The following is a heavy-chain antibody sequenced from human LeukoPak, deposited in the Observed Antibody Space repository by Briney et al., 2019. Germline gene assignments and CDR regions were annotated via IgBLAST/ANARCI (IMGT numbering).Heavy chain of an antibody. Sequence: GGSLRVSCVPSGFDFCAYELNWVRQAPGKGREWVGRIKSKTDGGTTDYAAPVKGRFSISRDDSKNTLYLQMNSLKAEDTAVYYCTNGDPFDYWGQGTLVTVSS. V-gene: IGHV3-15*01. CDR1: GFDFCAYE. D-gene: IGHD4-17*01. CDR2: IKSKTDGGTT. CDR3: TNGDPFDY. J-gene: IGHJ4*02.